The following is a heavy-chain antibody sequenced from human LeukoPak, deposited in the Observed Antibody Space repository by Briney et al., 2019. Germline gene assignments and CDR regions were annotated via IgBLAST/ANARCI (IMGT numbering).Heavy chain of an antibody. CDR1: GFTFKICW. J-gene: IGHJ4*02. CDR3: ARSPFVSGWSYDN. V-gene: IGHV3-7*01. CDR2: IKKDGSEK. D-gene: IGHD6-19*01. Sequence: PGGSLRLSCAASGFTFKICWMSWLRQAPGKGLEWVANIKKDGSEKYYVDSVKGRFTISRDNTKNSLYLQMNSLRAEDTDIYYCARSPFVSGWSYDNWGQGTLVTVSS.